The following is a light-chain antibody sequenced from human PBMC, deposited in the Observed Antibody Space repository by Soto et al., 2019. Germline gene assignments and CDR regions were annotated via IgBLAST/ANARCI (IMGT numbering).Light chain of an antibody. CDR2: DAS. Sequence: DIQMTQSPSTLSASVGDRVTITCRASQSISSWLAWYQQKPGKAPKLLIYDASSWESGVPSRFSGSGSGTEFTLTISSLQPDDFATYYCQQYNSYSPWTFGQGTKVKIK. CDR1: QSISSW. CDR3: QQYNSYSPWT. V-gene: IGKV1-5*01. J-gene: IGKJ1*01.